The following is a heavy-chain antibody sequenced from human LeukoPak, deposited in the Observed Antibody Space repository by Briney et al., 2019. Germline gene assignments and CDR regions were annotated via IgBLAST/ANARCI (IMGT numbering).Heavy chain of an antibody. V-gene: IGHV1-46*01. J-gene: IGHJ4*02. CDR1: GYTFTNYY. CDR2: INPSGGST. Sequence: ASVKVSCKASGYTFTNYYIHWVRQAPGQGLEWMGIINPSGGSTSYAQKFQGRVTITADKSTSTAYMELSSLRSEDTAVYYCAGFLGATQALDYWGQGTLVTVSS. D-gene: IGHD3-16*01. CDR3: AGFLGATQALDY.